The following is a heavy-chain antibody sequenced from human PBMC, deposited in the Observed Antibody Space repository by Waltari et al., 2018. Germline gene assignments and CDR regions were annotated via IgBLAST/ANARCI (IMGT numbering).Heavy chain of an antibody. V-gene: IGHV4-39*01. D-gene: IGHD2-15*01. J-gene: IGHJ3*02. CDR2: LYYSGST. Sequence: QMQLQESGPGLVQPSEPLSLTCTVSGGSISRSTYYWGWIRQPPGKGLEWIGNLYYSGSTSYKPSLKSRLTISVDTSKNQFSLNLRSVTAADTAVYYCARLPISLGVGSVFDIWGQGTMVTVSS. CDR1: GGSISRSTYY. CDR3: ARLPISLGVGSVFDI.